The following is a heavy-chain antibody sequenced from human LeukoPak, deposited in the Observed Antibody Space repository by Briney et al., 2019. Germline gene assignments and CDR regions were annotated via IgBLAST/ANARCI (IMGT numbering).Heavy chain of an antibody. CDR1: GDSISSYY. CDR2: IYTSGST. D-gene: IGHD2/OR15-2a*01. J-gene: IGHJ3*02. CDR3: ARDRISAVVDAFDI. Sequence: PSATLSLTCSVAGDSISSYYWSWIRQPAGKGLEWIGRIYTSGSTNYNPSLKSRVTMSVDTSKNQISLKLTSVTAADTAVYYCARDRISAVVDAFDIWGQGTMVTVSS. V-gene: IGHV4-4*07.